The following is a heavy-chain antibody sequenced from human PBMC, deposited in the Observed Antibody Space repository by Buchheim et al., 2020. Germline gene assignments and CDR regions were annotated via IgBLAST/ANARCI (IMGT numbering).Heavy chain of an antibody. V-gene: IGHV3-23*04. Sequence: VQLVESGGGVVQPGRSLRLSCAASGFTFSSYAMSWVRQAPGKGLEWVSAISGSGGSTYYADSVKGRFTISRDNSKNTLYLQMNSLRAEDTAVYYCAKDSESDYDILTGYYYYYYYGMDVWGQGTT. CDR1: GFTFSSYA. CDR2: ISGSGGST. D-gene: IGHD3-9*01. J-gene: IGHJ6*02. CDR3: AKDSESDYDILTGYYYYYYYGMDV.